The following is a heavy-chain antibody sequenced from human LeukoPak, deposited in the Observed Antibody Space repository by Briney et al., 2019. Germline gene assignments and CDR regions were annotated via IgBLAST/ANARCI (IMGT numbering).Heavy chain of an antibody. CDR1: GYTFTSHA. CDR2: IYGATGAT. Sequence: ASVKVSCQASGYTFTSHALHWVRQAPGESLEWMAWIYGATGATKCSQKFQARVTITRDTAASTADMELSSLGTEDTAVYYCARAIIIVPNTSYYYYYMDVWGQGTTVTVSS. V-gene: IGHV1-3*01. D-gene: IGHD2/OR15-2a*01. CDR3: ARAIIIVPNTSYYYYYMDV. J-gene: IGHJ6*02.